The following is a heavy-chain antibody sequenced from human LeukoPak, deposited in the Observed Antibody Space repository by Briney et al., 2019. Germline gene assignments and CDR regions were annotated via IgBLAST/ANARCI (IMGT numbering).Heavy chain of an antibody. J-gene: IGHJ4*02. D-gene: IGHD3-3*01. Sequence: SETLSLTCTVSGGSISSYYWSWIRQPAGKGLEWIGRIYTSGSTNYNPSLKSRVTISVDTSKNQFSLKLSSVTAADTAVYYCARGFTYYDFWSGYHTGPFDYWGQGTLVTVSS. CDR3: ARGFTYYDFWSGYHTGPFDY. V-gene: IGHV4-4*07. CDR1: GGSISSYY. CDR2: IYTSGST.